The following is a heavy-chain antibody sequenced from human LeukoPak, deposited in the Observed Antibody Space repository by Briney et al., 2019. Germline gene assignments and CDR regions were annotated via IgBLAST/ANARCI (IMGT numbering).Heavy chain of an antibody. J-gene: IGHJ4*02. CDR3: VRGIRYFDWLPRVLDY. D-gene: IGHD3-9*01. CDR1: GFTFSSYA. Sequence: GRSLRLSCAASGFTFSSYAMHWVRQAPGKGLEWVAVISYDGGNKYYADSVKGRFTISRDNSKNTLYLQMNSLRAEDTAVYYCVRGIRYFDWLPRVLDYWGQGTLVTVSS. V-gene: IGHV3-30*04. CDR2: ISYDGGNK.